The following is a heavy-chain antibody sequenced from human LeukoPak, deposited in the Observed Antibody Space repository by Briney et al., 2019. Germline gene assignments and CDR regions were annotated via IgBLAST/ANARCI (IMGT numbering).Heavy chain of an antibody. CDR1: GGTFSSYT. CDR3: ARVHGYYIGLYYFDY. D-gene: IGHD4-17*01. CDR2: ISGNGDNT. Sequence: ASVTVSCKAYGGTFSSYTISWVRQAPGQGLEWMGWISGNGDNTKYVQEFQGRVTMTTDTSTSTAYMDLRSLRSDDTAIYYCARVHGYYIGLYYFDYWGQGTLVTVSS. V-gene: IGHV1-18*01. J-gene: IGHJ4*02.